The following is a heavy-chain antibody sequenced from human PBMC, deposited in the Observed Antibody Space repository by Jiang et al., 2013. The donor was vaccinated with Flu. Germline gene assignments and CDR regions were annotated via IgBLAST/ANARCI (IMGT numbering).Heavy chain of an antibody. Sequence: SVKVSCKASGGTFSSYAISWVRQAPGQGLEWMGGIIPIFGTANYAQKFQGRVTITADESTSTAYMELSSLRSEDTAVYYCARDPARVVVIGGAFDIWGQGTMVTVSS. V-gene: IGHV1-69*01. J-gene: IGHJ3*02. CDR1: GGTFSSYA. CDR2: IIPIFGTA. CDR3: ARDPARVVVIGGAFDI. D-gene: IGHD3-22*01.